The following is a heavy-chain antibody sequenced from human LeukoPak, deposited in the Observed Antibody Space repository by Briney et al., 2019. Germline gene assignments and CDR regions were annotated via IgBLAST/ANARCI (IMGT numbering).Heavy chain of an antibody. CDR3: TRNLSGTYYGRFDY. J-gene: IGHJ4*02. V-gene: IGHV3-33*08. D-gene: IGHD1-26*01. CDR2: VWLDGSTK. Sequence: PGGSLRLSCAASGFTFSNYAMHWVRQAPGKGLEWVAVVWLDGSTKYYADSVKGRFTISRDNSKNTLYLQMNSLRAEDTAVYYCTRNLSGTYYGRFDYWGQGTLVTVSS. CDR1: GFTFSNYA.